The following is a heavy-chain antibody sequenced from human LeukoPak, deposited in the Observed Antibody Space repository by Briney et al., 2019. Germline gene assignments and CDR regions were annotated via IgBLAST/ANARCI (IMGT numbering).Heavy chain of an antibody. Sequence: PGGSLRLSCPASGLTLSNYAMHWVRQAPGKGLEYVSSISSNGGSTFYADSLKGRLTISRDTSKNTPYLQMSSIRAEDPAVYYWGKGTEYYSDSRRDYWGQGTLVTVSS. J-gene: IGHJ4*02. V-gene: IGHV3-64D*09. CDR2: ISSNGGST. CDR1: GLTLSNYA. CDR3: GKGTEYYSDSRRDY. D-gene: IGHD3-22*01.